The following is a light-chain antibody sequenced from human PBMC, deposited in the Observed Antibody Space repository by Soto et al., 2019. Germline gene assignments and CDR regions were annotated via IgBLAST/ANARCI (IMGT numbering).Light chain of an antibody. CDR3: QQYNSYRWT. Sequence: DIQMTQSPSTLSASVGDRVTITCRASQSISSWLAWYQQKPGKAPKLLIYKAFSLESGVPSRFSGSGSGTEFTLTLSSLQPDDFATYYCQQYNSYRWTFGQGTKVEIK. V-gene: IGKV1-5*03. J-gene: IGKJ1*01. CDR2: KAF. CDR1: QSISSW.